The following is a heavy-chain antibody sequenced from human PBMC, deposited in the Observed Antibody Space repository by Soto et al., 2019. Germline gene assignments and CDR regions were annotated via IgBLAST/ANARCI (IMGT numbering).Heavy chain of an antibody. J-gene: IGHJ4*02. D-gene: IGHD5-12*01. Sequence: SETLSLTCTVSGGSISIYYWSWIRQPPGKGLEWTGYFYYSGSTNYNPSLKSRVTISADTSKNQFSLRLSSVTAADTAVYYCAKGGYSGYLDYWGQGTLVTVSS. V-gene: IGHV4-59*01. CDR1: GGSISIYY. CDR2: FYYSGST. CDR3: AKGGYSGYLDY.